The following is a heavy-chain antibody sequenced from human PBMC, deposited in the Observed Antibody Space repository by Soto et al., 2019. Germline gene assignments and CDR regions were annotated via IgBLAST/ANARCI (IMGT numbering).Heavy chain of an antibody. CDR2: IRSKANSYAT. D-gene: IGHD3-9*01. Sequence: PGGSLRLSCAASWFTFSGSAMHWVRQASGKGLEWVGRIRSKANSYATAYAASVKGRFTISRDDSKNTAYLQMNSLKTEDTAVYYCTRRYDILTGYPFDYWGQGTLVTVSS. CDR3: TRRYDILTGYPFDY. CDR1: WFTFSGSA. V-gene: IGHV3-73*01. J-gene: IGHJ4*02.